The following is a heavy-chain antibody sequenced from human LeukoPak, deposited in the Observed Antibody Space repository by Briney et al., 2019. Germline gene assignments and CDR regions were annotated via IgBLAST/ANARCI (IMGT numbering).Heavy chain of an antibody. CDR1: RFTFSTYS. CDR3: ARVLPYDFINRFER. V-gene: IGHV3-48*01. J-gene: IGHJ5*02. CDR2: ISSSTSTI. Sequence: PGGSLRLSCAASRFTFSTYSMNWVRQAPGKGLVWVSYISSSTSTIYYADSVKGRFTISRDNAKNSLYLQMNSLRAEDTAVYYCARVLPYDFINRFERSGQGTLVTVSS. D-gene: IGHD2-21*01.